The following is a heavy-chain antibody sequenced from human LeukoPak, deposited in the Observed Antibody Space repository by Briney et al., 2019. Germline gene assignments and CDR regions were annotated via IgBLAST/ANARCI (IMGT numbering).Heavy chain of an antibody. J-gene: IGHJ4*02. D-gene: IGHD3-22*01. CDR2: IYTSGST. CDR1: GGSNSSYY. V-gene: IGHV4-4*07. Sequence: SETLSLTCTVSGGSNSSYYWSWIRQPAGKGLEWIGRIYTSGSTNYNPSLKSRVTMSVDTSKNQFSLKLSSVTAADTAVYYCARESYDSSGYYRDYWGQGTLVTVSS. CDR3: ARESYDSSGYYRDY.